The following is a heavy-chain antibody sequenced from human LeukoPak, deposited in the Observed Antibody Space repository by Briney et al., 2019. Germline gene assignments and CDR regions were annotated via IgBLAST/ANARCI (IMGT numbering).Heavy chain of an antibody. V-gene: IGHV4-38-2*01. CDR1: GYSISSGYY. CDR2: IYHSGST. CDR3: ARQPAAFFDY. D-gene: IGHD2-2*01. Sequence: PSETLSLTCAVSGYSISSGYYWGWIRRPPGKGLEWIGSIYHSGSTYYNPSLKSRVTISVDTSKYQFSLKLSSVTAADTAVYYCARQPAAFFDYWGQGTLVTVSS. J-gene: IGHJ4*02.